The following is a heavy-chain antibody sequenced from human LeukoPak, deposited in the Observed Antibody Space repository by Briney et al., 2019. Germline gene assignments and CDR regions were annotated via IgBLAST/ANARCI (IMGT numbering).Heavy chain of an antibody. D-gene: IGHD2-15*01. CDR1: GFTFVNYA. Sequence: PGGSLRLSCAASGFTFVNYAMSWVRQAPGKGLEWVATIGNSGSDTYYTDSVKGRFTISRDNSKNTLYLRMNSLTAEDTAVYYCAQRYYYLNYWGQGTLVTVSS. J-gene: IGHJ4*02. V-gene: IGHV3-23*05. CDR2: IGNSGSDT. CDR3: AQRYYYLNY.